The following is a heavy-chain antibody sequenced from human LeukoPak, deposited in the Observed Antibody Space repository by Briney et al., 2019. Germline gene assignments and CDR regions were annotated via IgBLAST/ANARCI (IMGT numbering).Heavy chain of an antibody. Sequence: PGGSLRLSCTASGFTFSSYAMSWVRQAPGKGLEWVSAISGSGGSTYYADSVKGRFTISRDNSKNTLYLQMNSLRAEDTAVYYCATERDSSGYYGHAFDIWGQGTMVTVSS. D-gene: IGHD3-22*01. CDR1: GFTFSSYA. CDR2: ISGSGGST. V-gene: IGHV3-23*01. CDR3: ATERDSSGYYGHAFDI. J-gene: IGHJ3*02.